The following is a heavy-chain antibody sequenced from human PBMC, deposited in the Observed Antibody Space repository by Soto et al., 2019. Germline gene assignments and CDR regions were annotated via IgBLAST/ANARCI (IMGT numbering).Heavy chain of an antibody. CDR2: ISAYNGNT. D-gene: IGHD2-8*01. Sequence: ASVKVSCKASGYTFTSYGISWLRQAAGQGLEWMGRISAYNGNTNYAQKLQGRVTMTTDTSTSTAYMELRSLRSDDTAVYYCARDLGYCTNGVCYSGYWGQGTLVTVSS. CDR3: ARDLGYCTNGVCYSGY. V-gene: IGHV1-18*01. J-gene: IGHJ4*02. CDR1: GYTFTSYG.